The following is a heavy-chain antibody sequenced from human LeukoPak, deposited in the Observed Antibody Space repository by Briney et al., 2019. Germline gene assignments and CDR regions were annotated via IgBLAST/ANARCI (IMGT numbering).Heavy chain of an antibody. CDR3: ARCDGSSWETYYYYYMDV. J-gene: IGHJ6*03. CDR2: INPNSGGT. V-gene: IGHV1-2*02. Sequence: ASVKVSCKASVYTFTGYYMHWVRQAPGQGLEWMGWINPNSGGTNYAQKFQGRVTMTRDTSISTAYMELSRLRSDDTAVYYCARCDGSSWETYYYYYMDVWGKGTTVTVSS. D-gene: IGHD6-13*01. CDR1: VYTFTGYY.